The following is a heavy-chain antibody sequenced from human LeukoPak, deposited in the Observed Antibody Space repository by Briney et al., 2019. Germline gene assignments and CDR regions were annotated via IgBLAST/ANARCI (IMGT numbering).Heavy chain of an antibody. J-gene: IGHJ4*02. CDR1: GGSISSYY. CDR2: IYYSGST. D-gene: IGHD3-10*01. CDR3: ARGPARSASENYYGTFDY. V-gene: IGHV4-59*01. Sequence: SETLSLTCTVSGGSISSYYWSWIRQPPGKGLEWSGYIYYSGSTNYNPSLKSRVTISVDTSKNQFSLKLGSVTAADTAVYYCARGPARSASENYYGTFDYWGQGTLVTVSS.